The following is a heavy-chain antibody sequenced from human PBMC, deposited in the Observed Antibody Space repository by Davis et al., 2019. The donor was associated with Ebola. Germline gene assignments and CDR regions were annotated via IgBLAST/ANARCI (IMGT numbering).Heavy chain of an antibody. CDR2: ISSSSSTI. J-gene: IGHJ5*02. CDR3: ARDPGYCSGGSCSNWFDP. V-gene: IGHV3-48*02. Sequence: GESLKISCAASGFTFSSYGMNWVRQAPGKGLEWVSYISSSSSTIYYADSVKGRFTISRDNAKNSLYLQMNSLRDEDTAVYYCARDPGYCSGGSCSNWFDPWGQGTLVTVSS. D-gene: IGHD2-15*01. CDR1: GFTFSSYG.